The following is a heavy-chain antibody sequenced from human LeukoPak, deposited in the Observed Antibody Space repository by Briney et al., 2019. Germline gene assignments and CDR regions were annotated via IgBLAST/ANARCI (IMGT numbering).Heavy chain of an antibody. J-gene: IGHJ6*03. D-gene: IGHD2-2*02. CDR3: ARADVCSSTSCYRDHMDYYYYYMDV. V-gene: IGHV3-74*01. CDR2: INSDGSST. Sequence: GGSLRLSCAASGFTFSSNWMHWVRQAPGKGLVWVSQINSDGSSTNYADSVKGRFTISRDNAKNTLYLQMSSLRAEDTAVYYCARADVCSSTSCYRDHMDYYYYYMDVWGKGTSVTVSS. CDR1: GFTFSSNW.